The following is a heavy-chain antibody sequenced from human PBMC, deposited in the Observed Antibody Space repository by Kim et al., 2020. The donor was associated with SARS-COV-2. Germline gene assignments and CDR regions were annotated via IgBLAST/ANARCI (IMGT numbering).Heavy chain of an antibody. CDR3: ARVPYSSGWYYFDY. CDR1: GGSISSGTYY. V-gene: IGHV4-61*02. Sequence: SETLSLTCTVSGGSISSGTYYWSWIRQPAGKGLEWIGRIYASGSTNYNPSLKSRVTISVDTSKNQFSLKLTSVTAADTAVYYCARVPYSSGWYYFDYWGQGTLVTVSS. J-gene: IGHJ4*02. CDR2: IYASGST. D-gene: IGHD6-19*01.